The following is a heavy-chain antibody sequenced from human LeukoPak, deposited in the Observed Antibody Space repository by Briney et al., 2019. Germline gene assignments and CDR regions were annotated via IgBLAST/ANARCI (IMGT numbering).Heavy chain of an antibody. CDR3: ARVSEWLSLAFDY. CDR2: IKQDGSEK. CDR1: GFTFSSYW. Sequence: GGSLRFSCAASGFTFSSYWMSWVRQAPGKGLEWVANIKQDGSEKYYVDSVKGRFIISRDNAKNSLYLQMNSLRAEDTAVYYCARVSEWLSLAFDYWGQGTLVTVSS. J-gene: IGHJ4*02. V-gene: IGHV3-7*01. D-gene: IGHD3-3*01.